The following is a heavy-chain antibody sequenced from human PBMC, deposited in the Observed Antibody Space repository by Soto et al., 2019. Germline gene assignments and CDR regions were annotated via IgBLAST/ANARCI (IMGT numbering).Heavy chain of an antibody. Sequence: GGSLRLSCTASGFTFSSYAMHWVRQAPGKGLEWVAVISYDGSNKYYADSVKGRFTISRDNSKNTLYLQMNSLRAEDTAVYYCAXALLEWLLSDYYYGMDVWGQGTTVTVSS. CDR3: AXALLEWLLSDYYYGMDV. CDR1: GFTFSSYA. J-gene: IGHJ6*02. D-gene: IGHD3-3*01. CDR2: ISYDGSNK. V-gene: IGHV3-30-3*01.